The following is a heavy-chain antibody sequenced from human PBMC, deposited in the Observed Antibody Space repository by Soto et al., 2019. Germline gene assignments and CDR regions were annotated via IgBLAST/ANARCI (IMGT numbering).Heavy chain of an antibody. J-gene: IGHJ3*02. Sequence: GGSLRLSCATSGFTFSNYAMSWVRQAPGEGLEWVSGITGSGVSTFYVDSVKGRFTISRDNSKNTLYLQMNSLRADDTAVYYCAKDNSDHWLEDPFDIWGQGTMVTVSS. CDR2: ITGSGVST. D-gene: IGHD6-19*01. CDR1: GFTFSNYA. V-gene: IGHV3-23*01. CDR3: AKDNSDHWLEDPFDI.